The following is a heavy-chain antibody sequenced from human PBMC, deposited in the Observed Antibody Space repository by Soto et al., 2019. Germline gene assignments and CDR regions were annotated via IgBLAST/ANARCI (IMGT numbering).Heavy chain of an antibody. CDR1: GYTFTSYG. V-gene: IGHV1-18*01. J-gene: IGHJ4*02. CDR3: ARSVYDFWSGYLFDY. CDR2: ISAYNGNT. Sequence: QVQLVQSGAEVKKPGASVKVSCKASGYTFTSYGISWVRQAPGQGLEWMGWISAYNGNTNYAQKVQGRVTMTTDTSTSTAYMELRSLRSDDTAVYYCARSVYDFWSGYLFDYWGQGTLVTVSS. D-gene: IGHD3-3*01.